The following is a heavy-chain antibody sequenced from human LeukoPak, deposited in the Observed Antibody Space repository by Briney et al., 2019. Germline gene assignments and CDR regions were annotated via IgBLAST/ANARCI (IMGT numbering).Heavy chain of an antibody. CDR1: GYSFTTYW. CDR2: IYPGDSDT. J-gene: IGHJ4*02. CDR3: ARRGTLSLDY. V-gene: IGHV5-51*01. D-gene: IGHD3/OR15-3a*01. Sequence: GESLQISCKGSGYSFTTYWIGWVRQLPGKGLESMGIIYPGDSDTRYSPSFQGQVTISVDKSINTAYLQWTSLEASDTAMYYCARRGTLSLDYWGQGTLVTVSS.